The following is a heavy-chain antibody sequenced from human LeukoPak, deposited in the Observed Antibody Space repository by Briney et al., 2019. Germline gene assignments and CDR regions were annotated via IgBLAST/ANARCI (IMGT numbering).Heavy chain of an antibody. CDR1: GFIFSDYG. V-gene: IGHV3-33*01. CDR3: VRATFAGDSSCRFDN. J-gene: IGHJ4*02. D-gene: IGHD6-13*01. CDR2: IWNDGRNK. Sequence: GGSLRLSCAASGFIFSDYGMQWVRQAPGKGLEWVAVIWNDGRNKYYADSVKGRFTISRDNSKNTLYLQMNSLGAEDTAVYYCVRATFAGDSSCRFDNWGQGTLVCISS.